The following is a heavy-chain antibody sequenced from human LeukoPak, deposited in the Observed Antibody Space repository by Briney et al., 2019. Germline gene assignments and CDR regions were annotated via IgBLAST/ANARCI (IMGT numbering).Heavy chain of an antibody. CDR2: INHSGST. CDR1: GGSFSGYY. D-gene: IGHD6-19*01. V-gene: IGHV4-34*01. J-gene: IGHJ4*02. Sequence: SETLSLTCAVYGGSFSGYYWSWIRQPPGKGLEWIGGINHSGSTNYNPSLKSRVTISVDTSKNQFSLKLSSVTAADTAVYYCAREVGYSSGWSNDYWGQGTLVTVSS. CDR3: AREVGYSSGWSNDY.